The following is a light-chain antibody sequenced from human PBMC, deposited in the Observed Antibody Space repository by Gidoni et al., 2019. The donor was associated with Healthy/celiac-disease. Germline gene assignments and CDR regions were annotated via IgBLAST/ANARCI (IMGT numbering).Light chain of an antibody. CDR3: MPSIPRALT. Sequence: DIVVTKTPLSLSVTPGQPASISCKSSQSLRHSDGKTYLCRYRQRPGQPPQLPIYEVSNRFSGVRVRFSGSGSGSAFTLKIRRVAAEDVGVYYCMPSIPRALTFGGGTKVELK. CDR1: QSLRHSDGKTY. V-gene: IGKV2D-29*01. J-gene: IGKJ4*01. CDR2: EVS.